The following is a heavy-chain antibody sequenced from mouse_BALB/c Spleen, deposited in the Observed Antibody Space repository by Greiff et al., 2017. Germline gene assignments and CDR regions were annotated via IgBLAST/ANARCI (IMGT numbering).Heavy chain of an antibody. CDR3: ARTVVGHFDY. Sequence: VQLQQSGAELVKPGASVKLSCKTSGYTFTSYWIQWVKQRPGQGLGWIGEIFPGTGTTYYNEKFKGKATLTIDTSSSTAYMQLSSLTSEDSAVYFCARTVVGHFDYWGQGTTLTVSS. CDR1: GYTFTSYW. J-gene: IGHJ2*01. CDR2: IFPGTGTT. V-gene: IGHV1S132*01. D-gene: IGHD1-1*01.